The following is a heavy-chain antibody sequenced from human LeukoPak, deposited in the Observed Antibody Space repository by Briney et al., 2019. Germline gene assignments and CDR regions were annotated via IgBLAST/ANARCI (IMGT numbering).Heavy chain of an antibody. CDR2: IYRADST. CDR1: GFTFSTNY. V-gene: IGHV3-53*01. Sequence: GGSLRLSCAAPGFTFSTNYMSWVRQAPGKGLEWVSSIYRADSTYYADSVKGRFTISRDNSKNTLYLQMDSLRAEDTAVYYCARRVVVLAATTYYYYYYMDVWGKGTAVTVSS. CDR3: ARRVVVLAATTYYYYYYMDV. J-gene: IGHJ6*03. D-gene: IGHD2-15*01.